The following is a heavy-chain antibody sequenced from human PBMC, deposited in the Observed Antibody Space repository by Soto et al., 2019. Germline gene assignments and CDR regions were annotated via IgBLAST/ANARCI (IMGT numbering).Heavy chain of an antibody. CDR1: GYTFTGYY. CDR3: ARGDGYNYYYYYGMDV. Sequence: GASVKVSCKASGYTFTGYYMHWVRHAPGQGLEWMGWINPNSGGTNYAQKFQGWVTMTRDTSISTAYMELSRLRSDDTAVYYCARGDGYNYYYYYGMDVWGQGTTVTVSS. CDR2: INPNSGGT. J-gene: IGHJ6*02. V-gene: IGHV1-2*04. D-gene: IGHD5-12*01.